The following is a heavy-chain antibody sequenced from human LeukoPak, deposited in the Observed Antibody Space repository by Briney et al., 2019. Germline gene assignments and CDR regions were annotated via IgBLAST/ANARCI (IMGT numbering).Heavy chain of an antibody. J-gene: IGHJ4*02. D-gene: IGHD6-13*01. V-gene: IGHV3-30-3*01. CDR2: ISYDGSNK. CDR3: AKGIAAAGPEDYFDY. CDR1: GFTFSNNA. Sequence: GGSLRLSCAASGFTFSNNALHWVRQAPGKGLEWVAVISYDGSNKYYADSVKGRFTISRDNSKNTLYLQLNSLRPEDTAVYYCAKGIAAAGPEDYFDYWGQGTLVTVSS.